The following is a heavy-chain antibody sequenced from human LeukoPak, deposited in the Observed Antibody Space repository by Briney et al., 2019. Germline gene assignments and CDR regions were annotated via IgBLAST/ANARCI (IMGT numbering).Heavy chain of an antibody. D-gene: IGHD3-22*01. Sequence: PGGSLRLSCAASGFTFNNYAMHWVRQAPGKGLEWVSGIRWNSAGIAYADSVKGRFTISRDNAKNSLYLQLNSLRAEDTALYYCANGDDSSGYYYSWTYWGQGTLVTASS. CDR2: IRWNSAGI. J-gene: IGHJ4*02. V-gene: IGHV3-9*01. CDR3: ANGDDSSGYYYSWTY. CDR1: GFTFNNYA.